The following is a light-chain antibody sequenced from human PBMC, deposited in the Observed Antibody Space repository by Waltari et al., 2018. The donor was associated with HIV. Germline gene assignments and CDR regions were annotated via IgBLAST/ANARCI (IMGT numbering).Light chain of an antibody. Sequence: EIVMTQSPPTLSVSPGQRVTLSCRASQSISAKIAWHQQRPGQAPRLIIYEAATRPSGIPARFSGSGSGTEFTLTITSLQSEDFATYFCQQYDDGPRGITFGQGTMLEIK. V-gene: IGKV3-15*01. J-gene: IGKJ2*01. CDR2: EAA. CDR1: QSISAK. CDR3: QQYDDGPRGIT.